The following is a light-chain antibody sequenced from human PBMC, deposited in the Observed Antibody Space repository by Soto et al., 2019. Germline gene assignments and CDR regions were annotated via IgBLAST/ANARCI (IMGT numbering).Light chain of an antibody. Sequence: EIVMTQSPATLSVSPGERATLSCRASQSISSNLAWYQQKPGQAPRLLMFRTSSRATGFPARFSGSGSGTEFTLTISSLQSEDFGVYYCQQNKNWPRATFGGGTKVEIK. J-gene: IGKJ4*01. CDR1: QSISSN. V-gene: IGKV3-15*01. CDR3: QQNKNWPRAT. CDR2: RTS.